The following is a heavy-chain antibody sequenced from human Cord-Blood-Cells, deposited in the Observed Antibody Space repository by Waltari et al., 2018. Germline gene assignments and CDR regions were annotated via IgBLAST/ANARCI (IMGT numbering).Heavy chain of an antibody. CDR2: IYYSGST. J-gene: IGHJ4*02. CDR3: ARHAPYSSSLYYFDY. CDR1: GGPISSSSYY. V-gene: IGHV4-39*01. Sequence: QLQLQESGPGLVKPSETLSLTCTVSGGPISSSSYYWGWIRQPPGKGLEWIGSIYYSGSTYYNPSLKSRVTISVDTSKNQFSLKLSSVTAADTAVYYCARHAPYSSSLYYFDYWGQGTLVTVSS. D-gene: IGHD6-13*01.